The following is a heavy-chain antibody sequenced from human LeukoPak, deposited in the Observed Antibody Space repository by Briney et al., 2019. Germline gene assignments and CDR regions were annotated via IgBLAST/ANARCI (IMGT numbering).Heavy chain of an antibody. CDR3: ARGQQLVNYFDY. CDR1: GFTLNSNY. V-gene: IGHV3-66*01. Sequence: GGSLRLSCAASGFTLNSNYMSWVRQAPGKGLEWVSVIYSGGSTYYADSVKGRFTISRDISKNTLYLQMNSLRADDTAVYYCARGQQLVNYFDYWGQGTLVTVSP. D-gene: IGHD6-13*01. J-gene: IGHJ4*02. CDR2: IYSGGST.